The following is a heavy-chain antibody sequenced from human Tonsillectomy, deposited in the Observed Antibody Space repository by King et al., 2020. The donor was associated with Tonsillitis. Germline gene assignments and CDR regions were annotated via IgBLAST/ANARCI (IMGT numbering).Heavy chain of an antibody. CDR2: ISYDGSNK. Sequence: VQLVESGGGVVQPGRSLRLSCAASGFTFSSYGMHWVRQAPGKGLEWVAVISYDGSNKYYADSVKGRFTISRDNSKNTLYLQMNSLRAEDTAVYYCAKDPGGEEYYYYMDVWGKGTTVTVSS. V-gene: IGHV3-30*18. J-gene: IGHJ6*03. CDR1: GFTFSSYG. CDR3: AKDPGGEEYYYYMDV. D-gene: IGHD2-15*01.